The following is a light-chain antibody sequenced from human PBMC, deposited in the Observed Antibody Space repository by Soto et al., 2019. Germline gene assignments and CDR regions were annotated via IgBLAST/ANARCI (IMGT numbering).Light chain of an antibody. Sequence: EIVVTQSPAALSVSPGGRATLSCRASQSVTSNLAWYQQKPGQAPRLLIYDASTRATGIPARFSGSGSGAEFTLTISSMQSEDFAFYYCQQYNNWPVTFGKGTKVDIK. CDR2: DAS. V-gene: IGKV3-15*01. J-gene: IGKJ1*01. CDR1: QSVTSN. CDR3: QQYNNWPVT.